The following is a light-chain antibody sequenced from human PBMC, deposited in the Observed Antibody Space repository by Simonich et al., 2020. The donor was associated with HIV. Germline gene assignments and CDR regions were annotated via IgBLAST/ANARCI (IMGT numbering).Light chain of an antibody. J-gene: IGKJ1*01. CDR1: QSVSSN. Sequence: EILMTQSPATLSVSPGERATLSCRASQSVSSNLAWYQQKPGQAPRLLIYGASTRATGIPARFSGSGSGTEFTLTINSLQSGDFAVYYCQHYNNWPPWTFGQGTKVEIK. V-gene: IGKV3-15*01. CDR3: QHYNNWPPWT. CDR2: GAS.